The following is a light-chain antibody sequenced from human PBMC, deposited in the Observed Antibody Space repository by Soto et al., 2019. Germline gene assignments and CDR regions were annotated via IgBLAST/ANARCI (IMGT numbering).Light chain of an antibody. CDR3: QQYGSSLTWT. V-gene: IGKV3-20*01. Sequence: IVLTQSPGTLSLSPGERATLSCRASQSVSNNYLAWYQQKPGQAPRLLIYGASSRATGIPDRFSGSGSGTDFTLTISRLEPEDFAVYYCQQYGSSLTWTFGQGTKV. J-gene: IGKJ1*01. CDR1: QSVSNNY. CDR2: GAS.